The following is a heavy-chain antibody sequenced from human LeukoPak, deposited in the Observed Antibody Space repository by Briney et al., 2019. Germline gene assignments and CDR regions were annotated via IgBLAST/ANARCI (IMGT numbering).Heavy chain of an antibody. D-gene: IGHD3-22*01. CDR2: IRSKAYGGTT. J-gene: IGHJ4*02. CDR1: GFTFGDYA. Sequence: GSLRLSCTASGFTFGDYAMSWVRQAPGKGLEWVGFIRSKAYGGTTEYAASVKGRFTISRDDSKSIAYLQMNSLKTEDTAVYYCTRDSEYYYDSSGYPLFDYWGQGTLVTVPS. CDR3: TRDSEYYYDSSGYPLFDY. V-gene: IGHV3-49*04.